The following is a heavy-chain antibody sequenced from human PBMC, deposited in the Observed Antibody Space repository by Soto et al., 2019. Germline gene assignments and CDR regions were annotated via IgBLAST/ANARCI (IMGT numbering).Heavy chain of an antibody. CDR3: ARDKITGLFDY. CDR2: INHSGST. Sequence: SETLSLTCVVSGASISDSHWWTWVRQPPGKGLEWIGEINHSGSTNYNPSLKSRVTISVDTSKNQFSLKLTSVTAADTAVYYCARDKITGLFDYWGQGTLVTVSS. D-gene: IGHD2-8*02. CDR1: GASISDSHW. J-gene: IGHJ4*02. V-gene: IGHV4-4*02.